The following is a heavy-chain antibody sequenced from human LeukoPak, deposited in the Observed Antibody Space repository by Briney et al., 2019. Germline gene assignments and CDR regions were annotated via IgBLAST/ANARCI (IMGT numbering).Heavy chain of an antibody. Sequence: SETLSLTCAVSGYSISSGYYWGWIRQPPGKGLEWIGSIYHSGSTYYNPSLKSRVTISVDTSKNQFSLKLSSVTAADTAVNYCAVAGYGDYDWFVPWGQGTLVTVSS. CDR1: GYSISSGYY. D-gene: IGHD4-17*01. CDR2: IYHSGST. CDR3: AVAGYGDYDWFVP. J-gene: IGHJ5*02. V-gene: IGHV4-38-2*01.